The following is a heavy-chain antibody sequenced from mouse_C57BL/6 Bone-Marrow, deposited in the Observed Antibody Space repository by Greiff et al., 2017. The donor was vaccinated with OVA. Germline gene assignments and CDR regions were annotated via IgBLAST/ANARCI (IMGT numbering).Heavy chain of an antibody. CDR2: INPSNGGT. D-gene: IGHD1-2*01. CDR1: GYTFTSYW. J-gene: IGHJ3*01. CDR3: AIRPWFAY. Sequence: QVQLKQPGTELVKPGASVKLSCKASGYTFTSYWMHWVKQRPVQGLEWIGNINPSNGGTNYNEKFKSKATLTVDKSSSTAYMQLSSLTSEDSAVYYCAIRPWFAYWGQGTLVTVSA. V-gene: IGHV1-53*01.